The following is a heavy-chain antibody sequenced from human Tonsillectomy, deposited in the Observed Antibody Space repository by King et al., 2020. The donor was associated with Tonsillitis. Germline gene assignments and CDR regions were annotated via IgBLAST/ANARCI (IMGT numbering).Heavy chain of an antibody. J-gene: IGHJ4*02. CDR3: TTRPWFDY. V-gene: IGHV3-15*07. CDR1: GFTFTNAC. Sequence: VQLVESGGGLVKPGGSLRLSCAASGFTFTNACMNCFRQAPWEVLEWVARIKPKNDGGTTDYAEPVKGRFSISRDDSKNTLYLEMSSLKIEDTRVYYCTTRPWFDYWGQGTLVTVSS. CDR2: IKPKNDGGTT.